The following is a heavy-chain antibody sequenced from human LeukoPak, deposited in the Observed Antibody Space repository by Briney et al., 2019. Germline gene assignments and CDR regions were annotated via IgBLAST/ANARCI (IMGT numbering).Heavy chain of an antibody. CDR2: IRYDGSNK. CDR3: AKDRTDYYDSSGYYYFGLPNY. D-gene: IGHD3-22*01. V-gene: IGHV3-30*02. J-gene: IGHJ4*02. CDR1: GFTFSSYG. Sequence: GGSLRLSCAASGFTFSSYGMHWVRQAPGKGLEWVAFIRYDGSNKYYADSVKGRFTISRDNSKNTLYLQMNSLRAEDTAVYYCAKDRTDYYDSSGYYYFGLPNYWGQGTLVTVSS.